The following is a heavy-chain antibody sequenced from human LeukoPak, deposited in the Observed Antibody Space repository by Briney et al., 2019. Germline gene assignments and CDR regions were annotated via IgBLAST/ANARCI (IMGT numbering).Heavy chain of an antibody. CDR1: GFTFSSFW. CDR3: AKFEYSSSSDY. J-gene: IGHJ4*02. CDR2: IKQDGSEK. V-gene: IGHV3-7*03. D-gene: IGHD6-6*01. Sequence: GGSLRLSCAASGFTFSSFWMSWVRQAPGKGLEWVANIKQDGSEKYYVDSVKGRFTISRDNAKNSLYLQMNSLRAEDTAVYYCAKFEYSSSSDYWGQGTLVTVSS.